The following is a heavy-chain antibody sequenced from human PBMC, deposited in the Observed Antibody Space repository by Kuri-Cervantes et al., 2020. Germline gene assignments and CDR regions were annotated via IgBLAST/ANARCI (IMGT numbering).Heavy chain of an antibody. CDR1: GFSLSTSGVG. J-gene: IGHJ5*02. CDR2: IYWDDDK. Sequence: SGPTLVKLTQTLTLTCTFSGFSLSTSGVGVGWIRQPPGKALEWLALIYWDDDKRYSPSLKSRLTITKDTSKNQVVLTMTNMDPVDTATYYCAHRPVTTVTNNWFDPWGQGTLVTVSS. CDR3: AHRPVTTVTNNWFDP. V-gene: IGHV2-5*02. D-gene: IGHD4-17*01.